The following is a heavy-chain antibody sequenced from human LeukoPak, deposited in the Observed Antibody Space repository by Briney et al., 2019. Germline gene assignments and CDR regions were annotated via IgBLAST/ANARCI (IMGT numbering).Heavy chain of an antibody. V-gene: IGHV4-30-4*01. CDR1: GGSISSGDYY. D-gene: IGHD3-22*01. CDR2: IYYSGST. J-gene: IGHJ4*02. Sequence: PSETLSLTCTVSGGSISSGDYYWSWIRQPPGKGLEWIGYIYYSGSTYYNPSLKSRVTISVDTSKNQFSLKLSSVTAADTAVYYCARGAYWDSSGVDYWGQGTLVTVSS. CDR3: ARGAYWDSSGVDY.